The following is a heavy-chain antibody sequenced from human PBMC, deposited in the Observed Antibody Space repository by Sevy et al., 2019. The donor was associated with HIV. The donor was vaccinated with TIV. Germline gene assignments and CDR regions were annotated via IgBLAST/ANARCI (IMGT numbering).Heavy chain of an antibody. CDR3: AKVDYVWGSYRQTYNWFDP. CDR2: IYSAGTT. D-gene: IGHD3-16*02. J-gene: IGHJ5*02. Sequence: GGSLRLSCVASGLTVGSLSINWVRQAPGKGLEWVSLIYSAGTTFYSDSVKGRFTISRDNSNNTLDLQMNSLRAEDTAVYYCAKVDYVWGSYRQTYNWFDPWGQGTLVTVSS. V-gene: IGHV3-53*01. CDR1: GLTVGSLS.